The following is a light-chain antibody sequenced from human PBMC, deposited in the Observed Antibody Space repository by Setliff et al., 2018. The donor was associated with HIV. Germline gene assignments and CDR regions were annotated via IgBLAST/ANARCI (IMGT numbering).Light chain of an antibody. CDR3: CSYASAASFV. J-gene: IGLJ1*01. CDR1: SGDVGGYNY. V-gene: IGLV2-8*01. CDR2: EVS. Sequence: QSALTQPPSASGSPGQSVTISCTGTSGDVGGYNYVSWYQQHPGKAPKLMIYEVSQRPSGVPDRFSGSKSGDTASLTVSGLQAEDEAEYYCCSYASAASFVFGTGTKVTVL.